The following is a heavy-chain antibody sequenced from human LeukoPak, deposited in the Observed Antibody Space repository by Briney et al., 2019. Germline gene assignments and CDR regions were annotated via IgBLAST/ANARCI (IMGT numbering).Heavy chain of an antibody. J-gene: IGHJ4*02. V-gene: IGHV1-46*01. Sequence: ASVNVSCKASGYTFTSYYMHWVRQAPGQGLEWMGIINPSGGSTSYAQKFQGRVTMTRDTSTSTVYMELSSLRSEDTAVYYCARVSNTQGIDYWGQGTLVTVSS. CDR2: INPSGGST. CDR1: GYTFTSYY. CDR3: ARVSNTQGIDY. D-gene: IGHD2-8*01.